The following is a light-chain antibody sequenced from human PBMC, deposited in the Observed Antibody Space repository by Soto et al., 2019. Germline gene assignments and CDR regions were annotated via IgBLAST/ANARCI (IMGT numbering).Light chain of an antibody. J-gene: IGLJ2*01. Sequence: QSVLTQPPSVSAAPGQKVTISCSGSSSNIENNYVSWYQQLPGTAPKLLIYDNNKRPSEIPDRSSGSKSGTSATLGITGLQTGDEADYHCGTWDSSLNGVVFGGGTKVTVL. CDR3: GTWDSSLNGVV. CDR1: SSNIENNY. CDR2: DNN. V-gene: IGLV1-51*01.